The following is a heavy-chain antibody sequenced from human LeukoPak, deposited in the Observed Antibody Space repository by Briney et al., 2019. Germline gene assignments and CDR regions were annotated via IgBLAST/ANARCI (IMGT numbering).Heavy chain of an antibody. V-gene: IGHV1-8*01. J-gene: IGHJ4*02. Sequence: ASVKVSCEASGYIFTNYDINWVRQATGQGLEWLGWMNSNSGNTGYGQKFQGRITLTRDTAISTAYMELTSLTYEDTAVYYCARGDYWGQGTLVSVSS. CDR2: MNSNSGNT. CDR3: ARGDY. CDR1: GYIFTNYD.